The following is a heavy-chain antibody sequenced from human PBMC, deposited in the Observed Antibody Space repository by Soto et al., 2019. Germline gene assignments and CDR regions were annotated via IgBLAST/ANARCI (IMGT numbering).Heavy chain of an antibody. V-gene: IGHV1-18*01. CDR1: GYTFTSYG. CDR3: ARGRYGDY. CDR2: ISAHNDNT. J-gene: IGHJ4*02. D-gene: IGHD1-1*01. Sequence: QVHLVQSGAEVKKPGASVKVSCKCSGYTFTSYGITWVRQAPGQGLEWMGWISAHNDNTDSAQKLQGRVTVTRDTSTSTAYMELRSLRSDDTAVYYCARGRYGDYWGQGALVTVSS.